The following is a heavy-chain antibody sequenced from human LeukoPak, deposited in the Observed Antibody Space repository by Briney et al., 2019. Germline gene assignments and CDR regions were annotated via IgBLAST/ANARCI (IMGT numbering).Heavy chain of an antibody. CDR1: GGSISSYY. D-gene: IGHD3-9*01. J-gene: IGHJ3*02. CDR3: ARIGGANVLRYFDWLPKGAFDI. Sequence: SETLSLTCTVSGGSISSYYWSWIRQPAGKGLEWIGRIYTSGSTNYNPSLKSRVTMSVDTSKNQFSLKLSSVTAADTAVYYCARIGGANVLRYFDWLPKGAFDIWGQGTMVTVSS. V-gene: IGHV4-4*07. CDR2: IYTSGST.